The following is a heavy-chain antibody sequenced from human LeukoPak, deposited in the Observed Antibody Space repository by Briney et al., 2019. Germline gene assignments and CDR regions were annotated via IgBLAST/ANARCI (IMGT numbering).Heavy chain of an antibody. J-gene: IGHJ4*02. CDR3: ARRELLWFGELTDY. CDR1: GGSISSGSYY. V-gene: IGHV4-61*02. CDR2: IYTSGST. Sequence: SETLSLTCTVSGGSISSGSYYWSWIRQPAGKGLEWIGRIYTSGSTNYNPSLKSRVTISVDTSKNQFSLKLSSVTAADTAVYYCARRELLWFGELTDYWGQGTLVTVSS. D-gene: IGHD3-10*01.